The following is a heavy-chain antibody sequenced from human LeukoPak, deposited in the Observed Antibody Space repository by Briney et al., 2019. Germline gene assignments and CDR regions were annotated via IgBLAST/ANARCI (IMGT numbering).Heavy chain of an antibody. CDR1: GYSISSGYY. CDR3: ARDLVNGDYVGY. J-gene: IGHJ4*02. V-gene: IGHV4-38-2*02. Sequence: PSETLSLTCTVSGYSISSGYYWGWIRQPPGKGLEWIGSIYHSGSTYYNPSLKSRVTISVDTSKNQFSLKLSSVTAADTAVYYCARDLVNGDYVGYWGQGTLVTVSS. CDR2: IYHSGST. D-gene: IGHD4-17*01.